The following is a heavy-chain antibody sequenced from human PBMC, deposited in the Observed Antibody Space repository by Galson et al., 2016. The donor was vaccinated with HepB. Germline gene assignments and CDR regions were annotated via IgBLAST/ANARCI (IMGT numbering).Heavy chain of an antibody. Sequence: SLRLSCAASGFTFSTYWMHWVRQAPGKGLVWVSRINSDGSSTTYADSVKGRFTISRDNAKNPLYLQMNSLRAEDTAVYYCARDLWRGGRIDYWGQGTLVTVSS. CDR1: GFTFSTYW. CDR3: ARDLWRGGRIDY. D-gene: IGHD4-23*01. J-gene: IGHJ4*02. V-gene: IGHV3-74*01. CDR2: INSDGSST.